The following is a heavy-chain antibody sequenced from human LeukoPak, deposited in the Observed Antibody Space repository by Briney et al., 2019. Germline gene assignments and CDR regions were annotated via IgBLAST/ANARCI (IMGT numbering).Heavy chain of an antibody. J-gene: IGHJ3*02. D-gene: IGHD3-10*01. V-gene: IGHV3-20*04. CDR2: INWNGGST. CDR1: GFTFDDYG. CDR3: ARLYGSGYDAFDI. Sequence: GGSLRLSCAASGFTFDDYGMSWVRQAPGKGLEWVSGINWNGGSTGYADSVKGRFTISRDNAKSSLYLQMNSLRAEDTAVYYCARLYGSGYDAFDIWGQGTMVTVSS.